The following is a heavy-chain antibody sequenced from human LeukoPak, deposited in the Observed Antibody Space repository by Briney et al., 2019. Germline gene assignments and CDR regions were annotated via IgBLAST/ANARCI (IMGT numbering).Heavy chain of an antibody. Sequence: GGSLRLSCEASGFTFGSHAMYWVRQAPGKGLEWVAGIFGSGGSPHYADSVKGRFTLPRDNSRNTVYLQANSLRADDTAVYYCGKPTVGYSSGQKPAWPVDYWGQGTLVTVSS. CDR3: GKPTVGYSSGQKPAWPVDY. V-gene: IGHV3-23*01. CDR2: IFGSGGSP. D-gene: IGHD5-18*01. J-gene: IGHJ4*02. CDR1: GFTFGSHA.